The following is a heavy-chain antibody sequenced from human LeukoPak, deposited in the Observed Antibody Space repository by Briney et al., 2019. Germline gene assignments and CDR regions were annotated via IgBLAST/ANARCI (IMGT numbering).Heavy chain of an antibody. J-gene: IGHJ5*02. CDR2: INPSGGST. V-gene: IGHV1-46*01. CDR3: ARRYYDILTGSEDWFDP. CDR1: GYTFTSYY. Sequence: ASVRVSCKASGYTFTSYYMHWVRQPPGQGLEWMEIINPSGGSTSYAQKFQGRVTMTRDMSTSTVYMELSSLRSEDTAVYYCARRYYDILTGSEDWFDPWGQGTLVTVSS. D-gene: IGHD3-9*01.